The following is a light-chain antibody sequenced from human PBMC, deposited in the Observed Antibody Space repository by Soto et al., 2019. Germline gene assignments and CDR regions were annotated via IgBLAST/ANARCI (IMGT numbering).Light chain of an antibody. CDR1: QDITNC. CDR2: DAS. V-gene: IGKV1-33*01. CDR3: QQYDILHPT. J-gene: IGKJ3*01. Sequence: IQMTQTPSSLSASVEDRVPFTCQGSQDITNCLNWYHQKPGKAPKLLIYDASNLETGVPSRFSGSGSGTHFTFTISSLQPEDTATYYCQQYDILHPTFAPGTKVDIQ.